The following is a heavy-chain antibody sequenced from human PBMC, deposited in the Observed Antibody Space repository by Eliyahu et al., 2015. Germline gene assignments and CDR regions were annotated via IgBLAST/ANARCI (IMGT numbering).Heavy chain of an antibody. J-gene: IGHJ4*02. Sequence: QVQLVQSGPEVKKPGASVKVSCXASXXTFSGYGISWXRQAPGQRPEXMGWISAHNGNSNYAQKFQGRVTMSIDISTSTAYMEPRSLRSDDTAVYFCARDLRSRRSEGPLYYFDHWGQGTRVTVSS. CDR1: XXTFSGYG. CDR3: ARDLRSRRSEGPLYYFDH. D-gene: IGHD3-3*01. CDR2: ISAHNGNS. V-gene: IGHV1-18*01.